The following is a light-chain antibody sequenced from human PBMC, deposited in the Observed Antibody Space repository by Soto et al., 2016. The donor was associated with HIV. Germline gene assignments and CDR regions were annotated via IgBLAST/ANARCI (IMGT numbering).Light chain of an antibody. V-gene: IGKV1-39*01. Sequence: DIQMTQSPSSLSASVGDRVTITCRASQSINSYLNWYQQKPGKAPKFPIYAASSLQSGVSARFSGSGSGTDFTLTISSLQPEDFATYYCQQSYTTPWTFGQGTKVEIK. J-gene: IGKJ1*01. CDR3: QQSYTTPWT. CDR1: QSINSY. CDR2: AAS.